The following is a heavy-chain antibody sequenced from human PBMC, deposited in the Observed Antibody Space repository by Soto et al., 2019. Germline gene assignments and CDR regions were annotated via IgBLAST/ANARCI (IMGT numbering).Heavy chain of an antibody. CDR2: ISAYNGNT. CDR3: ARDRVAYGMDV. V-gene: IGHV1-18*01. D-gene: IGHD3-3*01. J-gene: IGHJ6*02. Sequence: QVQLVQSGAEVKKPGASVKVSCKAPGYTFTSYGISWVRQAPGQGREWMEGISAYNGNTNYAQKLQGRVTMTTDTSTSTAYVELRSMRSDDTAVYDCARDRVAYGMDVWGQGTTVTVSS. CDR1: GYTFTSYG.